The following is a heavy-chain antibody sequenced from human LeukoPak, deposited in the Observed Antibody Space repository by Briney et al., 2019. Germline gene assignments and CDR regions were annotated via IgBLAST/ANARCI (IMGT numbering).Heavy chain of an antibody. V-gene: IGHV3-30*18. CDR3: VKGSRATYYYDSSGHGLDY. D-gene: IGHD3-22*01. CDR1: GFTFSSYG. J-gene: IGHJ4*02. CDR2: ISYDGSNK. Sequence: GGSLRLSCAASGFTFSSYGMHWVRQAPGKGLEWVAVISYDGSNKYYADSVKGRFTISRDNSKNTLYLQMNSLRAEDTAVYYCVKGSRATYYYDSSGHGLDYWGQGTLVTVSS.